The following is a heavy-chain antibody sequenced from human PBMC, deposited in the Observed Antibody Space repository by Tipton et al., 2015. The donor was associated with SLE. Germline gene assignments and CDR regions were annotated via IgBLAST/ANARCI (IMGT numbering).Heavy chain of an antibody. CDR2: IYYSGST. CDR1: GGSISSSSYY. V-gene: IGHV4-39*01. CDR3: AMSYSDFWSGYSYYFDY. Sequence: TLSLTCTVSGGSISSSSYYWGWIRQPPGKGLEWIGSIYYSGSTYYNPSLKSRVTISVDTSKNQFSLKLSSVTAADTAVYYCAMSYSDFWSGYSYYFDYWGQGTLVTVSS. D-gene: IGHD3-3*01. J-gene: IGHJ4*02.